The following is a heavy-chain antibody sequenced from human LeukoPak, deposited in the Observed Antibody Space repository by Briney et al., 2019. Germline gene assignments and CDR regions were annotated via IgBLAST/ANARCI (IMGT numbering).Heavy chain of an antibody. CDR3: AKAQTYYYYGMDV. CDR1: GFTFSSYA. Sequence: GGSLRLSCAASGFTFSSYAMSWVRQAPGKGLEWVSAISGSGSSTYYADSVKGRFTISRDNSKNTLYLQMNSLRAEDTAVYYCAKAQTYYYYGMDVWGQGTTVTVSS. V-gene: IGHV3-23*01. J-gene: IGHJ6*02. CDR2: ISGSGSST.